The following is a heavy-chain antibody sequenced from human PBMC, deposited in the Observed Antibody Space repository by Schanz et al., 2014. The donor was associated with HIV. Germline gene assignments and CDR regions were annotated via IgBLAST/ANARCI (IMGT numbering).Heavy chain of an antibody. Sequence: QVQLQQWGAGLLKPSETLSLTCAVYGGSFSGYFWAWIRQPPGKGLEWIGEINHSGSTNYNPSLKSRVTISVDTSKNHFSLELTSVPAADTAVYYCAREGMEQMVNILDVWGQGTRVNVSS. CDR2: INHSGST. D-gene: IGHD6-13*01. CDR3: AREGMEQMVNILDV. J-gene: IGHJ6*02. V-gene: IGHV4-34*01. CDR1: GGSFSGYF.